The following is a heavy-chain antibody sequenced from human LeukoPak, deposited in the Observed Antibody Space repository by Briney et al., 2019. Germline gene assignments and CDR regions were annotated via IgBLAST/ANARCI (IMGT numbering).Heavy chain of an antibody. V-gene: IGHV3-48*03. J-gene: IGHJ3*02. D-gene: IGHD2-15*01. CDR1: GFTFSSYE. CDR2: ISSSGSTI. CDR3: AKGPVVTFDI. Sequence: GGSLRLSCAASGFTFSSYEMNWVRQAPGKGLEWVSYISSSGSTIYYADSVKGRFTISRDNAKNSLYLQMNSLRAEDTAVYYCAKGPVVTFDIWGQGTMVTVPS.